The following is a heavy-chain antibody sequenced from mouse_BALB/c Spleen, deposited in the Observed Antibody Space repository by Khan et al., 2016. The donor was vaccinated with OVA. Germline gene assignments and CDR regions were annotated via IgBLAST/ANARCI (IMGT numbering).Heavy chain of an antibody. V-gene: IGHV4-1*02. J-gene: IGHJ4*01. CDR2: INPDSSTT. Sequence: EVQLLESGGGLVQPGASLKLSCAASGYDFSSYWMSWVQQAPGQGLEWIGEINPDSSTTNYTPSLKDKFIISRDNAKNTPYLQLSNVTSEDTALYCCASVIVFYYAMDYWGQGTSVTVSS. CDR1: GYDFSSYW. CDR3: ASVIVFYYAMDY.